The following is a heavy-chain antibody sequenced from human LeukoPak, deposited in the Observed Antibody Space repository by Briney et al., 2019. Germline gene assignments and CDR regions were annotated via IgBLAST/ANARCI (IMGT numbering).Heavy chain of an antibody. CDR3: AKAHLLDWLLPFDY. CDR1: EFTFSSYA. D-gene: IGHD3/OR15-3a*01. J-gene: IGHJ4*02. V-gene: IGHV3-30*18. Sequence: GRSLRLSCAASEFTFSSYAMHWVRQAPGKGLEWVALVSYDGSDKYYVDSVKGRFTISRDNSKNTLYLQMNSLRGEDTAVYYCAKAHLLDWLLPFDYWGQGTLVTVSS. CDR2: VSYDGSDK.